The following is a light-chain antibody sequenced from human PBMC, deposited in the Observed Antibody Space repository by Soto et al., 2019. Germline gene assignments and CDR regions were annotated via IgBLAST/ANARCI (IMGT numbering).Light chain of an antibody. CDR1: SSDVGGYNY. Sequence: QSALTQPASLSVSPGQSITISCTGTSSDVGGYNYVSWYQQHPGKAPKLMIYDVSNRPSGVSNRFSGSKSGNTASLTISGLQAEDEADYYCSSYTSSSTLWVFGTGTKSPS. CDR3: SSYTSSSTLWV. CDR2: DVS. V-gene: IGLV2-14*01. J-gene: IGLJ1*01.